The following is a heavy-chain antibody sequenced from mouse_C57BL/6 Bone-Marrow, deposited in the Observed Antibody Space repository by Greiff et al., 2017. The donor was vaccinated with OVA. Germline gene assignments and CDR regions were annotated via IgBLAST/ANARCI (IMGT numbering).Heavy chain of an antibody. CDR3: ARYDYDYAMDY. V-gene: IGHV5-4*03. Sequence: EVKLQESGGGLVKPGGSLKLSCAASGFTFSSYAMSWVRQTPEKRLEWVATISDGGSYTYYPDNVKGRFTISRDNAKNNLYLQMSHLKSEDTAMYYCARYDYDYAMDYWGQGTSVTVSS. CDR2: ISDGGSYT. CDR1: GFTFSSYA. J-gene: IGHJ4*01. D-gene: IGHD2-4*01.